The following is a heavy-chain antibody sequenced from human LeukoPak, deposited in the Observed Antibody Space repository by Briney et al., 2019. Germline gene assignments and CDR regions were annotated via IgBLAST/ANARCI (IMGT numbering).Heavy chain of an antibody. Sequence: ASVKVSCKASGGTFSSYAISWVRQAPGQGLEWIGGIIPIFGTANYAQKFQGRVTITTDESTSTAYMELSSLRSEDTAVYYCARGRREVYCGGDCYYMDVWGKGTTVTVSS. CDR3: ARGRREVYCGGDCYYMDV. CDR1: GGTFSSYA. J-gene: IGHJ6*03. V-gene: IGHV1-69*05. D-gene: IGHD2-21*01. CDR2: IIPIFGTA.